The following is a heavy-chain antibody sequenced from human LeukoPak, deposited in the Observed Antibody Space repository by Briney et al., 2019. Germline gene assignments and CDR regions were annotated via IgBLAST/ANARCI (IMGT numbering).Heavy chain of an antibody. CDR2: INPNSGGT. V-gene: IGHV1-2*02. Sequence: GASMKVSCKASGYTFTGYYMHWVRQAPGQGLEWMGWINPNSGGTNYAQKFQGRVTMTRDTSISTAYMELSRLRSDDTAVYYCARDGIAALRWFDPWGQGTLVTVSS. CDR3: ARDGIAALRWFDP. D-gene: IGHD6-6*01. J-gene: IGHJ5*02. CDR1: GYTFTGYY.